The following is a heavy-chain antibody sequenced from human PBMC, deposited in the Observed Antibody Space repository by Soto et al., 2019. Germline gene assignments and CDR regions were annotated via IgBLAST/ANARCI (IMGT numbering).Heavy chain of an antibody. CDR1: GFTFSTYW. J-gene: IGHJ6*02. V-gene: IGHV3-7*05. Sequence: EVQLVESGGGLVQPGGSLRLSCAASGFTFSTYWMNCVRQAPGKGLEWVANINEDGSEAYYVDSVKGRFTISRDNAKNSLSLDMNSLRGEDAAVYYCARDWGAPGRGSALGYYYHFGMDVWGQGTTVTVPS. D-gene: IGHD3-16*01. CDR2: INEDGSEA. CDR3: ARDWGAPGRGSALGYYYHFGMDV.